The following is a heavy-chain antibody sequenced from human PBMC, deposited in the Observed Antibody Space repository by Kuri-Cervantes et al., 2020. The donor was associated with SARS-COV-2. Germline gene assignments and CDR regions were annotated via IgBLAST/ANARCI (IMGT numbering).Heavy chain of an antibody. D-gene: IGHD3-16*02. CDR3: ARAKMITFGGVIVIRSYYYYMDV. CDR1: GFTFNSYA. V-gene: IGHV3-23*01. J-gene: IGHJ6*03. Sequence: GGSLRLSCAASGFTFNSYAMSWVRQAPGKGLEWVSAISGSGGSTYYADSVKGRFTISRDNSKNTLYLQMNSLRAEDTAVYYCARAKMITFGGVIVIRSYYYYMDVWGKGTTVTVSS. CDR2: ISGSGGST.